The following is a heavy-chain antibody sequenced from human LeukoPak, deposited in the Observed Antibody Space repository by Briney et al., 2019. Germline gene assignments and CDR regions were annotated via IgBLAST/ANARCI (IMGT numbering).Heavy chain of an antibody. Sequence: SETLSLTCTVSGGSISIYYWSWIRQPPGKGLEWIGYIYYSGSTNYNPSLKSRVTISVDTSKNQFSLKLSSVTAADTAVYYCARQVNWNYYFDYWGQGTLVTVSS. CDR1: GGSISIYY. V-gene: IGHV4-59*08. J-gene: IGHJ4*02. CDR2: IYYSGST. CDR3: ARQVNWNYYFDY. D-gene: IGHD1-1*01.